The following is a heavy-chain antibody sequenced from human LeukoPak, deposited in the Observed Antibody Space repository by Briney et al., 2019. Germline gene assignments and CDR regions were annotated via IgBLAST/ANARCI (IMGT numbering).Heavy chain of an antibody. Sequence: SETLSLTCTVSGVSVSNSNFYWGWIRRPPGKGPEFIGSMNYSGSTYYNPSLKSRVAVFVDTSKNQFSLNLRFVTDADTAVYYCARGVYCSSASCYWDWGQGTLATVSS. CDR3: ARGVYCSSASCYWD. CDR1: GVSVSNSNFY. V-gene: IGHV4-39*01. J-gene: IGHJ4*02. CDR2: MNYSGST. D-gene: IGHD2-2*01.